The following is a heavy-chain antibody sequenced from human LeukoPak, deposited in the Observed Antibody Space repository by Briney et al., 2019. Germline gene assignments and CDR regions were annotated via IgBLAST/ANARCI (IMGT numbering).Heavy chain of an antibody. CDR1: GFTFSSYG. V-gene: IGHV3-21*01. CDR2: ISSSSSYI. Sequence: PGGSLRLSCAASGFTFSSYGMNWVRQAPGKGLEWASSISSSSSYIYYADSVKGRFTISRYNAKNSLYLQMNSLRAEDTAVYYCARDRMKSVLGWSRIRQGAAFDIWRQETIVTVCS. CDR3: ARDRMKSVLGWSRIRQGAAFDI. J-gene: IGHJ3*02. D-gene: IGHD3-3*01.